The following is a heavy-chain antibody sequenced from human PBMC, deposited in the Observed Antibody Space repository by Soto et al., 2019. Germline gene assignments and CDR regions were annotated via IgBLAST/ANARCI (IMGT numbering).Heavy chain of an antibody. CDR1: GGSRGSYY. Sequence: SETLSLTCTVSGGSRGSYYGSWIRQPPGKGLEWVGYMYNSGSANYNPSLKSRVTISVDMSQNQFSLKLTSVTAADTAVYYCARHGAIYSNSWYDFDPWGQGTLVTVSS. CDR3: ARHGAIYSNSWYDFDP. D-gene: IGHD5-18*01. V-gene: IGHV4-59*08. J-gene: IGHJ5*02. CDR2: MYNSGSA.